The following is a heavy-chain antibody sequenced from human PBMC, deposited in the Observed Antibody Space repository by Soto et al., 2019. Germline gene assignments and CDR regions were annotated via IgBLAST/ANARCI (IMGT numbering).Heavy chain of an antibody. Sequence: GGSLRLSCAASGFTFSSYAMSWVRQAPGKGLEWVSAISGSGGSTYYADSVKGRFTISRDNSKNTLYLQMNSLRAEDTAVYYCANAAATNDITIFGVVEYYYYGMDVWGQGTTVTVSS. CDR3: ANAAATNDITIFGVVEYYYYGMDV. D-gene: IGHD3-3*01. CDR2: ISGSGGST. J-gene: IGHJ6*02. CDR1: GFTFSSYA. V-gene: IGHV3-23*01.